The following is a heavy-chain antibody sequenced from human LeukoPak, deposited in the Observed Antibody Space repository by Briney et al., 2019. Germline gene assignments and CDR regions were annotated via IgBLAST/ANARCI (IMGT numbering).Heavy chain of an antibody. J-gene: IGHJ5*02. D-gene: IGHD6-19*01. Sequence: ASVNVSCTASGYTFTSYAMHWVRQAPGQRLEWMGWINAGNGNTKYSQKFQGRVTITRDTSASTAYMELSSLRSEDTAVYYCARDRRVAVTANWFDPWGQGTLVTVSS. CDR1: GYTFTSYA. CDR2: INAGNGNT. CDR3: ARDRRVAVTANWFDP. V-gene: IGHV1-3*01.